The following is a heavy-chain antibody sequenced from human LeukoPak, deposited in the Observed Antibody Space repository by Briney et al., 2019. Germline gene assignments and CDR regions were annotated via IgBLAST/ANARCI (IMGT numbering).Heavy chain of an antibody. J-gene: IGHJ4*02. CDR1: GFTFSSYA. V-gene: IGHV3-30-3*01. D-gene: IGHD3-10*01. Sequence: GSLRLSCAASGFTFSSYAMHWVRQAPGKGLEWVAVISYDGSNKYYADSVKGRFTIFRDNSKNTLYLQMNSLRAEDTAVYYCARVTSKAFGELLTPFDYWGQGTLVTVSS. CDR2: ISYDGSNK. CDR3: ARVTSKAFGELLTPFDY.